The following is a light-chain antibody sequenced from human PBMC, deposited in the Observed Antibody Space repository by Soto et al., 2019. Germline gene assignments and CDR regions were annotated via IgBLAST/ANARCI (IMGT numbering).Light chain of an antibody. J-gene: IGLJ2*01. V-gene: IGLV1-44*01. Sequence: QSVLTQPPSASGTPGQRVTISCSGSSSNIGSNTVNWYQQLPGTAPKLLIYSNNQRPSGVPDLFSGSKSGTSASLAISGLQSEDEADYYCAAWDDSLNGYVVFGGGTQLTVL. CDR3: AAWDDSLNGYVV. CDR2: SNN. CDR1: SSNIGSNT.